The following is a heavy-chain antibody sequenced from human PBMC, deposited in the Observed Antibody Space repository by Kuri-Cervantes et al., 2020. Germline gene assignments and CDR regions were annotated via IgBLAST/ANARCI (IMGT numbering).Heavy chain of an antibody. CDR1: GFTFTNAW. CDR3: TTDIGVVPAAYYYYYMDV. J-gene: IGHJ6*03. CDR2: IKSKTDGGTT. D-gene: IGHD2-2*01. V-gene: IGHV3-15*01. Sequence: GESLKISCAASGFTFTNAWLSWVRQAPGKGLEWVGRIKSKTDGGTTDYAAPVKGRFTISRDDSKNTLYLQMNSLKTEDTAVYYCTTDIGVVPAAYYYYYMDVWGKGTTVTVSS.